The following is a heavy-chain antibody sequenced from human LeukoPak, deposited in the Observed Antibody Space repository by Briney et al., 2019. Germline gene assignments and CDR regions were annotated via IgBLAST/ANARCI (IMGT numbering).Heavy chain of an antibody. CDR2: IFHTGTT. CDR3: AREVAVRGVFDY. CDR1: GGSISDYY. V-gene: IGHV4-59*08. J-gene: IGHJ4*01. Sequence: SETLSLTCTVSGGSISDYYWSWIRQPPGKGLEWIGYIFHTGTTNYSPSLRGRVSISADTSKNQFSLELYSVTAADTARYFCAREVAVRGVFDYWGHGTLVTVSS. D-gene: IGHD3-10*01.